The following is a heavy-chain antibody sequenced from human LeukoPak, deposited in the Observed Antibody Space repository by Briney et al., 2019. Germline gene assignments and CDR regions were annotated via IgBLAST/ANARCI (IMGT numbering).Heavy chain of an antibody. CDR2: ITSSGGST. Sequence: GGFLRLSCAASGFTFSSYAMSWVRRAPGKGLEWVSAITSSGGSTYHADSVKGRFTISRDNSKNTLYLQMNSLRDEDTAVYYCVKGSSSSRPYYFDYWGQGTLVTVSS. CDR1: GFTFSSYA. J-gene: IGHJ4*02. V-gene: IGHV3-23*01. D-gene: IGHD2-2*01. CDR3: VKGSSSSRPYYFDY.